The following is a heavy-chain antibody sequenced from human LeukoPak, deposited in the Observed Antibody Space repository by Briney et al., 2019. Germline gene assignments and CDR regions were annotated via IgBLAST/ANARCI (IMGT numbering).Heavy chain of an antibody. Sequence: SETLSLTCAVYGGSFSGYYWSWIRQPPGKGLEWIGEINHSGSTNYNPSLKSRVTISVDTSKNQFSLKLSSVTAADMAVYYCARGTGYYDSSGYFDYWGQGTLVTVSS. CDR1: GGSFSGYY. J-gene: IGHJ4*02. V-gene: IGHV4-34*01. CDR3: ARGTGYYDSSGYFDY. D-gene: IGHD3-22*01. CDR2: INHSGST.